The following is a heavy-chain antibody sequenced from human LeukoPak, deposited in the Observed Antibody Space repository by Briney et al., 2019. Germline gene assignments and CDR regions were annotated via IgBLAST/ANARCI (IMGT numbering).Heavy chain of an antibody. J-gene: IGHJ4*02. D-gene: IGHD1-26*01. CDR2: ISSSSSSI. Sequence: GGSLRLSCAASEFTFSSYSMNWVRQAPGKGLEWVSSISSSSSSIYYADSVKGRFTISRDNAKNLLYLRMNSLRAEDTAVYYCARADLGPFDYWGQGTLVTVSS. V-gene: IGHV3-21*01. CDR1: EFTFSSYS. CDR3: ARADLGPFDY.